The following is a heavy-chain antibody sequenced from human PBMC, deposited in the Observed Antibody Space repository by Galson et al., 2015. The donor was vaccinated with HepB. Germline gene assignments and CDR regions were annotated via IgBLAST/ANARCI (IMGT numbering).Heavy chain of an antibody. V-gene: IGHV4-34*01. CDR1: GGSFSDYY. J-gene: IGHJ5*02. CDR3: ARGPLYDYVGGSYRFGVWFDP. Sequence: SETLSLTCDVYGGSFSDYYWSWIRQPPGKGLEWIGEVNPIGGTNYNPSLMSRVTISADTSKNHFSLKLSSVTAADTAVYYCARGPLYDYVGGSYRFGVWFDPWGQGTLVTVSS. D-gene: IGHD3-16*02. CDR2: VNPIGGT.